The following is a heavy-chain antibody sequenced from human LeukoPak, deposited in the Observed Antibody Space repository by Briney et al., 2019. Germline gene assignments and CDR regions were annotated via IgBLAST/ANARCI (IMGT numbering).Heavy chain of an antibody. D-gene: IGHD2-8*02. CDR2: TFYGGNT. V-gene: IGHV4-39*01. CDR3: PRTTCGASICSLRDGFYI. Sequence: SETLSLTCTVSGGSISRTHYSWGWIRQPPGKGPEWIGSTFYGGNTYYNPSLKSRVTISVDTSKNQLSMKLSYVAASDTAVYYCPRTTCGASICSLRDGFYIWGQGTMVTVSS. J-gene: IGHJ3*02. CDR1: GGSISRTHYS.